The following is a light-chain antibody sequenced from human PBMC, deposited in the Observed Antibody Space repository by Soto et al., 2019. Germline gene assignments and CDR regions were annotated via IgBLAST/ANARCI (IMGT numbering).Light chain of an antibody. J-gene: IGLJ3*02. CDR2: GNA. Sequence: QSALTQLPSVSGAPGQRVSISCTGNSSNIGAGYDVHWYQHLRGTAPKLLIYGNANRPSGVPDRFSGSKSGTSASLAITGLQAEDEADYYSQSYDSSLSVVFGGGTKVTVL. V-gene: IGLV1-40*01. CDR1: SSNIGAGYD. CDR3: QSYDSSLSVV.